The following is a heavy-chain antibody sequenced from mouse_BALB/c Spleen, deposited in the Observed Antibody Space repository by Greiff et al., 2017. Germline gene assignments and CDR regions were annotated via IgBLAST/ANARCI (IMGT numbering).Heavy chain of an antibody. J-gene: IGHJ4*01. CDR3: TSYGNYGAMDY. D-gene: IGHD2-1*01. V-gene: IGHV1-5*01. Sequence: EVQLQQSGTVLARPGASVKMSCKASGYTFTSYWMHWVKQRPGQGLEWIGAIYPGNSDTSYNQKFKGKAKLTAVTSTSTAYMELSSLTNEDSAVYYCTSYGNYGAMDYWGQGTSVTVSS. CDR2: IYPGNSDT. CDR1: GYTFTSYW.